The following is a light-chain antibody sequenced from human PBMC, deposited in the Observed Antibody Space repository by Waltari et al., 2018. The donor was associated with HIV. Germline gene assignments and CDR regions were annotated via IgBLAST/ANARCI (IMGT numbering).Light chain of an antibody. CDR2: ATN. CDR3: QALDNSLTSYD. J-gene: IGLJ1*01. V-gene: IGLV1-40*03. Sequence: QSVLTQPPSVSGAPGQRVTISCSGNSSNIGPGFTVHWYQYLPGTAPNLLIYATNKRPSGGPDRFAGSKCGASASLAINGLEAEEEADYYLQALDNSLTSYDFATGSRVTVL. CDR1: SSNIGPGFT.